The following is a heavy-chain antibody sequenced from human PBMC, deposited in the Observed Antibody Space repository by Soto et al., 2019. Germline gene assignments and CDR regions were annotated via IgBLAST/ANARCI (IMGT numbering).Heavy chain of an antibody. CDR1: GFTFSSYA. J-gene: IGHJ4*02. Sequence: EVQLLESGGGLVQPGGSLRLSCAASGFTFSSYAMSWVRQAPGKGLEWVSAISGSGGSTYYADSVKGRFTISRDNSKNTLYLQMNRLRAEDTAVYYCAKGMAAAGTWCDYWGQGTLVTVSS. CDR2: ISGSGGST. V-gene: IGHV3-23*01. D-gene: IGHD6-13*01. CDR3: AKGMAAAGTWCDY.